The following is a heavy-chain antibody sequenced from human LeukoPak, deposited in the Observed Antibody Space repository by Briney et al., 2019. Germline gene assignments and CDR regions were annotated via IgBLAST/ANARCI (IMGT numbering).Heavy chain of an antibody. CDR3: AITRASSYGNSFDP. V-gene: IGHV1-24*01. CDR1: GYTLTELS. CDR2: FDPEDGET. J-gene: IGHJ5*02. D-gene: IGHD5-18*01. Sequence: ASVKVSCKVSGYTLTELSMHWVRQAPGKGLEWRGGFDPEDGETIYAQKFQGRVTMTEDTSTDTAYMELSSLRSEDTAVYYCAITRASSYGNSFDPWGQGTLVTVSS.